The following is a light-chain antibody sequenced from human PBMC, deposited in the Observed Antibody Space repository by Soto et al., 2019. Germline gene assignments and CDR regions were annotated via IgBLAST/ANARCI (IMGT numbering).Light chain of an antibody. CDR1: QSVSSSY. Sequence: EIVLTQSPGTLSLSPGERATLSCRASQSVSSSYLAWYQQKPGQAPRLLIYGASSRATGIPDRFSGSGSGTDFTLTISRLEPEDSAMYYCQQYGDSPLTFGGGTKVDI. V-gene: IGKV3-20*01. CDR3: QQYGDSPLT. J-gene: IGKJ4*01. CDR2: GAS.